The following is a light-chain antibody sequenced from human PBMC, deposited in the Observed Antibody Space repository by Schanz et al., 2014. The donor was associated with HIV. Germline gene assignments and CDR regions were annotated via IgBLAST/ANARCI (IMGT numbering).Light chain of an antibody. J-gene: IGLJ1*01. CDR1: SSNIGNNY. V-gene: IGLV1-47*01. CDR3: NSYSHSNTYV. Sequence: QSVLTQPPSASGTPGQRVTIPCSGSSSNIGNNYVYWYQQFPGTAPKLLIYRNNQRPSGVPDRFSGSKSGTSASLAISGLRSEDEADYYCNSYSHSNTYVFGTGTKLTVL. CDR2: RNN.